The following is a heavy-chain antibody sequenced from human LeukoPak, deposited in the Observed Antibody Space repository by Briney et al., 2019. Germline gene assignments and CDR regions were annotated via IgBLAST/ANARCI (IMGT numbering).Heavy chain of an antibody. CDR2: INHSGST. CDR1: GGSFSGYY. V-gene: IGHV4-34*01. J-gene: IGHJ3*02. CDR3: ARGQYAFDI. Sequence: KPSETLSLTCAVYGGSFSGYYWSWIRQPPGKGLEWIGEINHSGSTNYNPSLKSRVTISVDTSKNQFSLKLSSVTAADTAVYYCARGQYAFDIWGQGTMVTVSS. D-gene: IGHD6-19*01.